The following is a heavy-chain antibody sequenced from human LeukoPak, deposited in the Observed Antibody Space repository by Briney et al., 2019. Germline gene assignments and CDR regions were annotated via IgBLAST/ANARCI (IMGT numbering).Heavy chain of an antibody. CDR2: INSDESST. CDR1: GFTFSSYW. Sequence: PGGSLRLSCAASGFTFSSYWMHWVRQAPGKGLVWVSRINSDESSTSYADSVKGRFTISRDNAKNTLYLQMNSLGAEDTAVYYCVREGIVVGRNWFDPWGQGTLVTVSS. V-gene: IGHV3-74*01. D-gene: IGHD2-2*01. CDR3: VREGIVVGRNWFDP. J-gene: IGHJ5*02.